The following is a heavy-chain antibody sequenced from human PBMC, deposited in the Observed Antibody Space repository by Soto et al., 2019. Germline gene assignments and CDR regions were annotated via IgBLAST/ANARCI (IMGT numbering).Heavy chain of an antibody. CDR1: GGSISSGGYY. CDR3: ARGEPYGDFAY. J-gene: IGHJ4*02. CDR2: IYNNGNT. D-gene: IGHD4-17*01. Sequence: PSETLSLTCTVSGGSISSGGYYWSWIRQHPVKGLEWIGYIYNNGNTYYNPSLESRTTISRDTSKNQSSLKVTSVTAADTAVYYCARGEPYGDFAYWGQGTLVTVSS. V-gene: IGHV4-31*03.